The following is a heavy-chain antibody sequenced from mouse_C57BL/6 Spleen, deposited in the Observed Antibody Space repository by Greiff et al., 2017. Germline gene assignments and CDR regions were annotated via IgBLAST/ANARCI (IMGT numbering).Heavy chain of an antibody. D-gene: IGHD2-4*01. Sequence: VQLQQSGAELVRPGASVKLSCKASGYTFTDYYINWVKQRPGQGLEWIARIYPGSGNTYYNEKFKGKATLTAEKSSSTAYMQLSSLTSEDSAVYFCARGDYDVHYAMDYWGQGTSVTVSS. CDR3: ARGDYDVHYAMDY. CDR1: GYTFTDYY. J-gene: IGHJ4*01. V-gene: IGHV1-76*01. CDR2: IYPGSGNT.